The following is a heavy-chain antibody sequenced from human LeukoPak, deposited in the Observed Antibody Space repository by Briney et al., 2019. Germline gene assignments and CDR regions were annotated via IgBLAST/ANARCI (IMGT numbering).Heavy chain of an antibody. CDR3: ASERLGYCSSSSCPFDY. CDR2: LSYSGST. V-gene: IGHV4-39*01. D-gene: IGHD2-2*01. Sequence: SETLSLTCTVSGGSIGSSTYYWGWIRQPPGKGLEWIGSLSYSGSTSYNPSLKSRVTISGDTSTNQFSLKLGSVTAADTAVYYCASERLGYCSSSSCPFDYWGQGTLVTVSS. J-gene: IGHJ4*02. CDR1: GGSIGSSTYY.